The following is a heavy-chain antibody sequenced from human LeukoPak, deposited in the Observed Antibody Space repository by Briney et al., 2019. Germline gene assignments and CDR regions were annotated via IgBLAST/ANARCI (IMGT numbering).Heavy chain of an antibody. CDR3: ARGFGPQDRVLRFLEWLTHSHYFDY. CDR1: GGSISSGDYY. CDR2: IYYSGST. J-gene: IGHJ4*02. V-gene: IGHV4-30-4*01. Sequence: SQTLSLTCTVSGGSISSGDYYWSWIRQPPGKGLEWIGYIYYSGSTYYNPSLKSRVTISVDTSKNQFSLELSSVTAADTAVYYCARGFGPQDRVLRFLEWLTHSHYFDYWGQGTLVTVSS. D-gene: IGHD3-3*01.